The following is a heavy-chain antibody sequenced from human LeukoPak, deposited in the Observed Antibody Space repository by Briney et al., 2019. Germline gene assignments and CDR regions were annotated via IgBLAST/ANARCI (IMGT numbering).Heavy chain of an antibody. CDR2: INPSGGST. CDR3: ARDQYCSSTSCSNPPWFDP. V-gene: IGHV1-46*01. CDR1: GYTFTSYY. Sequence: ASVKVSCKASGYTFTSYYMHWVRQAPGQGLEWMGIINPSGGSTSYAQKFQGRVTMTRDMSTSTVYMELSSLRSEDTAVYYCARDQYCSSTSCSNPPWFDPWGQGTLVTVSS. J-gene: IGHJ5*02. D-gene: IGHD2-2*01.